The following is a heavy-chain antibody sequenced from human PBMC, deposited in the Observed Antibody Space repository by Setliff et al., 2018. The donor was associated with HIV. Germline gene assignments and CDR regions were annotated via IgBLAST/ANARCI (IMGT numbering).Heavy chain of an antibody. CDR3: ARDRYYDSSGYYWFDAFDI. Sequence: ASVKVSCKASGYTFTGYYMHWVRQAPGQGLEWMGWINPNSGGTNYAQRFQGRVTMTRDTSISTAYMELSRLRSDDTAVYYCARDRYYDSSGYYWFDAFDIWG. D-gene: IGHD3-22*01. CDR1: GYTFTGYY. J-gene: IGHJ3*02. CDR2: INPNSGGT. V-gene: IGHV1-2*02.